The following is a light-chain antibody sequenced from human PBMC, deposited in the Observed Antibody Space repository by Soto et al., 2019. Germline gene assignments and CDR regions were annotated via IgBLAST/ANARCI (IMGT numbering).Light chain of an antibody. J-gene: IGLJ1*01. CDR1: RGDVGGYNY. Sequence: QYVLTQPASVSGSPGQSITISCSGTRGDVGGYNYVYWHQHHPGKAPKLLIYDVTNRPSGVSNRFSASKSGNTASLTISGLQPEDEADYYCSSYTSRSTYVFGTGTKVTVL. V-gene: IGLV2-14*03. CDR2: DVT. CDR3: SSYTSRSTYV.